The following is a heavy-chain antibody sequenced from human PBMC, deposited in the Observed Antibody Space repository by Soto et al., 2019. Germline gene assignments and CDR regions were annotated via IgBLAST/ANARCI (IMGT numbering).Heavy chain of an antibody. CDR2: ISGSGGST. CDR3: AKDLMDIVVVPAAILVSMSDYYGMDV. Sequence: GGSLRLSCAASGFTFSSYAMSWVRQAPGKGLEWVSAISGSGGSTYYADSVKGRFTISRDNSKNTLYLQMNSLRAEDTAVYYCAKDLMDIVVVPAAILVSMSDYYGMDVWGQGTTVTVSS. D-gene: IGHD2-2*02. J-gene: IGHJ6*02. V-gene: IGHV3-23*01. CDR1: GFTFSSYA.